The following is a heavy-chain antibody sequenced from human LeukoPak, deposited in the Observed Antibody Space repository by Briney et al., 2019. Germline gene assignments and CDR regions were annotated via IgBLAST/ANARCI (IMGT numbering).Heavy chain of an antibody. J-gene: IGHJ4*02. Sequence: PSETLSLTCTVSGGSMSSGSYYWGWIRQPPGKGLEWIGSIFYSGTTYYNPSLKSRVTISVDTSKNQFSLKLSSVTAADTAVYYCARDRPGGSSLDYWGQGTLVTVSS. D-gene: IGHD6-13*01. CDR3: ARDRPGGSSLDY. V-gene: IGHV4-39*07. CDR2: IFYSGTT. CDR1: GGSMSSGSYY.